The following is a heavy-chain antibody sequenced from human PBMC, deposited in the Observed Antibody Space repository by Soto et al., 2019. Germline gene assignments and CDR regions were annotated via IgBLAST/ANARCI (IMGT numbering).Heavy chain of an antibody. Sequence: RSQTLSLTCVISGDSASSNSAGLNWIRQSPSRGLEWLGRTYYKSKWNNDYALSVKSRITINPDTSKNQFSLHLYSVTPEDTAVYYCTGITWFRGMDVWGQGTPVTVSS. V-gene: IGHV6-1*01. CDR3: TGITWFRGMDV. J-gene: IGHJ6*02. CDR1: GDSASSNSAG. CDR2: TYYKSKWNN. D-gene: IGHD3-10*01.